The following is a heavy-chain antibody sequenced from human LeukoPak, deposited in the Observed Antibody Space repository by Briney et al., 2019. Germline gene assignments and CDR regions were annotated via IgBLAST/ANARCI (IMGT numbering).Heavy chain of an antibody. J-gene: IGHJ4*02. V-gene: IGHV3-11*04. D-gene: IGHD1-26*01. CDR3: ARGSYSGSYGY. Sequence: GGSLRLSRAASGFTFSDYYMSWIRQAPGKGLEWVSYISGSGSTIAYADSVKGRFTISRDNSKNTLYLQMNSLRAEDTAVYYCARGSYSGSYGYWGQGTLVTVSS. CDR2: ISGSGSTI. CDR1: GFTFSDYY.